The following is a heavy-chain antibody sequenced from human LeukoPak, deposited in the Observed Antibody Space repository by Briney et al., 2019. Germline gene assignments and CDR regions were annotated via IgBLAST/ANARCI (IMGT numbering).Heavy chain of an antibody. CDR1: GFTFRSYW. Sequence: GGSLRLSCAASGFTFRSYWMSWVRQAPGKGLEWVANINRDGSEKYYVDSVKGRFTISRDNAKNSLYLQVNSLRAEDTAVYYCAREAAAAHPDFWGQGTLVVVSA. J-gene: IGHJ4*02. CDR2: INRDGSEK. V-gene: IGHV3-7*05. D-gene: IGHD6-13*01. CDR3: AREAAAAHPDF.